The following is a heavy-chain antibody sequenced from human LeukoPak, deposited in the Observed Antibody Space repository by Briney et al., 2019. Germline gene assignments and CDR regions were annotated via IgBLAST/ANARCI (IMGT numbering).Heavy chain of an antibody. D-gene: IGHD3-10*01. J-gene: IGHJ4*02. CDR1: GFTFSSYS. Sequence: GGSLRLSCAASGFTFSSYSMNWVRQAPGRGLEWVSYISSSSSTIYYADSVKGRFTISRDNAKNSLYLQMNSLRAEDTAVYYCARDVYYGSGSPRLDYWGQGTLVTVSS. CDR3: ARDVYYGSGSPRLDY. V-gene: IGHV3-48*01. CDR2: ISSSSSTI.